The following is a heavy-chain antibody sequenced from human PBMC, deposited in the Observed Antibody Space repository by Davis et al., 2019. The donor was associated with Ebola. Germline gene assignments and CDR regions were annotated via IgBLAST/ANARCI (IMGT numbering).Heavy chain of an antibody. J-gene: IGHJ4*02. CDR2: VYPSDSDT. V-gene: IGHV5-51*01. D-gene: IGHD2-8*02. Sequence: GGSLRLSCEASGYSFTSYWIGWVRQMPGKGLEWMGIVYPSDSDTRYSPSFQGQVTISVDKSISTTYLQWRSLKASDTAMYYCATTGGDYFDYWGQGALVTVSS. CDR1: GYSFTSYW. CDR3: ATTGGDYFDY.